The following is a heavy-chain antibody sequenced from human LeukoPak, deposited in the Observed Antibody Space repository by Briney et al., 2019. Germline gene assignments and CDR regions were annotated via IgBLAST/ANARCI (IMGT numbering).Heavy chain of an antibody. CDR2: IIPILGIA. D-gene: IGHD3-3*01. J-gene: IGHJ6*02. CDR3: ARMDYDFWSGSYYGMDV. V-gene: IGHV1-69*04. Sequence: SVKVSCKASGGTFSSYAISWVRQAPGQGLEWMGRIIPILGIANYAQKFQGRVTITADKSTSTAYMELCSLRSEDTAVYYCARMDYDFWSGSYYGMDVWGQGTTVTVSS. CDR1: GGTFSSYA.